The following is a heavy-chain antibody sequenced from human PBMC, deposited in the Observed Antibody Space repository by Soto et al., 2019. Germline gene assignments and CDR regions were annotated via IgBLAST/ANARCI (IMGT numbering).Heavy chain of an antibody. CDR2: IYYSGST. CDR3: ARSPTPYYYGSSGYCFDY. V-gene: IGHV4-59*01. J-gene: IGHJ4*02. D-gene: IGHD3-22*01. CDR1: RGSISSYY. Sequence: LSLTCSVSRGSISSYYWGWIRQPPGKGLEWIGYIYYSGSTNYNPSLKSRVTISVDTSKNQFSLKLSSVTAADTALYYCARSPTPYYYGSSGYCFDYWGRGSRVTVSS.